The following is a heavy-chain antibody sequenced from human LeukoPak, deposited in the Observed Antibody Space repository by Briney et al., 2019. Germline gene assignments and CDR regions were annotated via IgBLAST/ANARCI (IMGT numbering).Heavy chain of an antibody. Sequence: SVKVSCKASGGPFNSYAISWVRQAPGQGLEWMGGIVPLFRTANYAQNFQGRVTITADESTSTAYMELHSLKSEDTAVYYCAKRGPDTGLVTFDQSRQGTLVTVSS. CDR3: AKRGPDTGLVTFDQ. CDR2: IVPLFRTA. J-gene: IGHJ4*02. CDR1: GGPFNSYA. V-gene: IGHV1-69*01. D-gene: IGHD5-18*01.